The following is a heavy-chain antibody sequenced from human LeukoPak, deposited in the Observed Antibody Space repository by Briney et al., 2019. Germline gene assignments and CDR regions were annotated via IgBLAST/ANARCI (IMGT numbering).Heavy chain of an antibody. J-gene: IGHJ4*02. D-gene: IGHD3-3*01. CDR1: GGTFSSYA. V-gene: IGHV1-69*06. CDR2: IIPIFGTA. Sequence: SVKVSCKASGGTFSSYAISWVRQAPGQGLEWMGGIIPIFGTANYAQKFQGRVTILEDTSTDTATMELSSLRSEDTAVYYCATSDFWRTYSLPHFDYWGQGTLVTVSS. CDR3: ATSDFWRTYSLPHFDY.